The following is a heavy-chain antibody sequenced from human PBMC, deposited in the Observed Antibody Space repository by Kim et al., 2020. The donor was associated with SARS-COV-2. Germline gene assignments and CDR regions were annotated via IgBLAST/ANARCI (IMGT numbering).Heavy chain of an antibody. Sequence: GGSRRLSCAASGFTFSTYAMSWVRQAPGKGLEWISFVSAEGGATYYTDSVKGRFTISRDNSKNTLYLQMNSPRAEDTAIYYCAKTYRPFKSPPWARG. D-gene: IGHD3-16*02. V-gene: IGHV3-23*01. J-gene: IGHJ5*02. CDR1: GFTFSTYA. CDR2: VSAEGGAT. CDR3: AKTYRPFKSPP.